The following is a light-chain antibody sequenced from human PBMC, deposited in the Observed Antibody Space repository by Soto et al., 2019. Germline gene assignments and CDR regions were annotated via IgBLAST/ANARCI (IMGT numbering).Light chain of an antibody. J-gene: IGKJ2*01. CDR3: QQSYSTPPYT. Sequence: DIQMTQSPSSLSASVGDRVTITCRASQRIASYLNWYQQKPGKAPKLLISAASSLRSGVPSRFSGSGSGTDFTLTISSLQPEDFATYYCQQSYSTPPYTFGQGTKLEIK. CDR1: QRIASY. V-gene: IGKV1-39*01. CDR2: AAS.